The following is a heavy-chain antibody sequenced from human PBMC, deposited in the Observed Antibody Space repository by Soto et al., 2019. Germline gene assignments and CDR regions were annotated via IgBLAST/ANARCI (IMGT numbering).Heavy chain of an antibody. CDR2: IIPIFGTA. D-gene: IGHD6-13*01. J-gene: IGHJ6*02. Sequence: SVKVSCKASGGTFSSCAISWVRQAPGQGLEWMGGIIPIFGTANYAQRFQGRVTITADESTSTAYMELSSPRSEDTAVYYCARAVVGQQLVPYYYGMDVWGQGTTVTVSS. CDR3: ARAVVGQQLVPYYYGMDV. CDR1: GGTFSSCA. V-gene: IGHV1-69*13.